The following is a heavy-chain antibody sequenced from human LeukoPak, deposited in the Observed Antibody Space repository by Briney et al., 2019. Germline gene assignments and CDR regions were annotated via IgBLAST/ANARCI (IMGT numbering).Heavy chain of an antibody. D-gene: IGHD4-17*01. CDR3: ARGGAYGDYWEWYGMDV. V-gene: IGHV4-59*02. Sequence: SETLSLTCTVSGGSVNSYYWSWIRQPPGKGLEWLGYIDYSGNTNYSPSLQSRLTISVDTSKNQFSLKLTSVTAADTATYYCARGGAYGDYWEWYGMDVWGQGTTVTVSS. J-gene: IGHJ6*02. CDR2: IDYSGNT. CDR1: GGSVNSYY.